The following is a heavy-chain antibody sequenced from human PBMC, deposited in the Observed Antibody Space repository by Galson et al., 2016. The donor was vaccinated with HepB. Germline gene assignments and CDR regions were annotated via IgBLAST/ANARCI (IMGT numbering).Heavy chain of an antibody. J-gene: IGHJ3*01. CDR2: INADGTIT. Sequence: SLRLSCAASGFTVNSDWMHWVRQTPGKGLVWVSHINADGTITNFVDSVKGRFTIYRDNAKNTLYLKMNSLRADDTALYYCARGGIYGLQSWGQGTMVTVSS. CDR1: GFTVNSDW. CDR3: ARGGIYGLQS. D-gene: IGHD3-10*01. V-gene: IGHV3-74*01.